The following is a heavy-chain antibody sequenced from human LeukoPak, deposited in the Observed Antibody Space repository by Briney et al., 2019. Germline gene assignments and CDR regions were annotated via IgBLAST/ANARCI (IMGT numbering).Heavy chain of an antibody. D-gene: IGHD3-22*01. J-gene: IGHJ3*02. CDR3: ASNMIGLSAFDI. CDR2: IIPIFGTA. CDR1: GGTFSSYA. Sequence: SVKVSCKASGGTFSSYAISWVRQAPGQGLEWMGGIIPIFGTANYAQKFQGRVTITTDESTSTAYMELSSLRSEDTAVYYCASNMIGLSAFDIWGQGTLVTVSS. V-gene: IGHV1-69*05.